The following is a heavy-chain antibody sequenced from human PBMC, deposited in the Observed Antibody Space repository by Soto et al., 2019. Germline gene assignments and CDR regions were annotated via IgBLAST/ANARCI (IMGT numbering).Heavy chain of an antibody. CDR3: ARMASAGTLNWFDP. J-gene: IGHJ5*02. CDR2: MNPGSGNT. D-gene: IGHD6-13*01. CDR1: GYTFINFD. Sequence: ASVKVSCKASGYTFINFDISWVRQAAGQGLEWLGWMNPGSGNTGYASEFQGRVAMTRDASTGTSHLELSSLTSDDTAVYYCARMASAGTLNWFDPWGQGTLVTV. V-gene: IGHV1-8*02.